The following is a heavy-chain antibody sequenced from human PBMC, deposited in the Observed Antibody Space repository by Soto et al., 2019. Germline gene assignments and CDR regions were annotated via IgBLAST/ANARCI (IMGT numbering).Heavy chain of an antibody. D-gene: IGHD3-22*01. CDR1: GFTFSSYA. Sequence: SLRLSCAASGFTFSSYAMSWVRQAPGKGLEWVSAISGSGGSTYYADSVKGRFTISRDNSKNTLYLQMNSLRAEDTAVYYCAKLKHPAYYYDSSGYPPDFQHWGQGTLVTVSS. CDR3: AKLKHPAYYYDSSGYPPDFQH. CDR2: ISGSGGST. V-gene: IGHV3-23*01. J-gene: IGHJ1*01.